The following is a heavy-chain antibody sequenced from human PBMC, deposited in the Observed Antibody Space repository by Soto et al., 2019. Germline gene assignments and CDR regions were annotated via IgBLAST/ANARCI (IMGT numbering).Heavy chain of an antibody. V-gene: IGHV4-39*01. CDR1: GGSISSSSYY. Sequence: SETLSLTCTVSGGSISSSSYYWGWIRQPPGKGLEWIGSIYYSGSTYYNPSLKSRVTISVDTSKNQFSLKLSSVTAADTAVYYCARRGDTAMVTRNNWFDPWGQGTLVTVSS. CDR3: ARRGDTAMVTRNNWFDP. D-gene: IGHD5-18*01. CDR2: IYYSGST. J-gene: IGHJ5*02.